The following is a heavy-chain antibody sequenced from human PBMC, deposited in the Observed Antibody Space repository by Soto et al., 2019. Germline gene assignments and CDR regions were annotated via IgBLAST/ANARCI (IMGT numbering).Heavy chain of an antibody. V-gene: IGHV4-4*07. CDR1: RGYVNTFH. D-gene: IGHD4-17*01. CDR3: ARHRTTVTHDAFDI. Sequence: ASETLSLTCTVSRGYVNTFHWSWVRQPAGKGLEWIGRIFPNGNTDYSPSLKSRVTLSVDTSKNQISLNLTSVTAADMAVYYCARHRTTVTHDAFDIWAQGTMVTVSS. CDR2: IFPNGNT. J-gene: IGHJ3*02.